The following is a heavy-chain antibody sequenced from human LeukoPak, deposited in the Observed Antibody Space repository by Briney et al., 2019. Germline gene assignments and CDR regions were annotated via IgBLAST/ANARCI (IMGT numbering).Heavy chain of an antibody. D-gene: IGHD6-19*01. CDR1: GFTVSSNY. CDR3: ARGYSSGWSYFDY. V-gene: IGHV3-53*01. CDR2: IYSGGST. Sequence: PGGSLRLSCAASGFTVSSNYMSWVRQAPGKGLEWVPVIYSGGSTYYADSVKGRFTISRDNSKNTLYLQMNSLRAEDTAVYYCARGYSSGWSYFDYWGQGTLVTVSS. J-gene: IGHJ4*02.